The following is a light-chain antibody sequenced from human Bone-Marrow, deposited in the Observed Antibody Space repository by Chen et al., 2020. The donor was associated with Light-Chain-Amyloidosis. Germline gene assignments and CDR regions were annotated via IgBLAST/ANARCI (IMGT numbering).Light chain of an antibody. CDR1: SGDVGGDNH. CDR3: SSDTITNTLV. V-gene: IGLV2-14*01. CDR2: EVT. J-gene: IGLJ1*01. Sequence: QSALTQPASVSGSPGQSITISCTGTSGDVGGDNHVPWYQPHPDKAPKLMIYEVTNRPSWVRERFSGSRSDNTASLTISGLQTEDEADYFCSSDTITNTLVFGSGTRVTVL.